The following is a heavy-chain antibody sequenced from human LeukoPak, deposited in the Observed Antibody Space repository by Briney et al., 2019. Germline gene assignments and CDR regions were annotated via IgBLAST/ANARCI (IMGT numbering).Heavy chain of an antibody. CDR3: AMGDLGDYEALFDY. CDR1: GFTFSDFY. Sequence: PGGSLRLSCAASGFTFSDFYMNWIRQAPGKGLEWVSYISISGTTVHYADSVKGRFTISRDNAKNSLYLQMNSLRAEDTAVYYCAMGDLGDYEALFDYWGQGTLVTVSS. CDR2: ISISGTTV. J-gene: IGHJ4*02. D-gene: IGHD4-17*01. V-gene: IGHV3-11*04.